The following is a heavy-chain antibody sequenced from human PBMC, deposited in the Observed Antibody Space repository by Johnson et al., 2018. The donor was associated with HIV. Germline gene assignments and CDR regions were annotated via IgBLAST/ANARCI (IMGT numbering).Heavy chain of an antibody. CDR3: ARGGLGFQNIHDPLDV. CDR1: GFTFSSYA. V-gene: IGHV3-48*04. CDR2: ISSSGRTI. D-gene: IGHD1/OR15-1a*01. J-gene: IGHJ3*01. Sequence: VQLVESGGGVVQPGGSLRLSCAASGFTFSSYAMSWVRQAPGKGLEWVSYISSSGRTIYYADSVKGRFTISRDNAKNSLYLQMNSLRAEDTAVYYCARGGLGFQNIHDPLDVWGQGTMVTVSS.